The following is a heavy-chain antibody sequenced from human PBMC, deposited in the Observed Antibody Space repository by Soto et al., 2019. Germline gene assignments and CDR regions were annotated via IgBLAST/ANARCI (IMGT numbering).Heavy chain of an antibody. Sequence: GESLKISCKASGYTFTSYWLGWVRQMPGKGPEWMGIINPHDSDVRYSPSFQGQVTISADKAISTVYLRWSSLKASDTAMYFCTRQMIQPQMRYNMDVWGQGTTVTVSS. CDR2: INPHDSDV. CDR1: GYTFTSYW. J-gene: IGHJ6*02. D-gene: IGHD1-1*01. CDR3: TRQMIQPQMRYNMDV. V-gene: IGHV5-51*01.